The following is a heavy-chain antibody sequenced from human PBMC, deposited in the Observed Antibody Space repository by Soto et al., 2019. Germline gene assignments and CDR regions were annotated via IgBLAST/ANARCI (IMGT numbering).Heavy chain of an antibody. J-gene: IGHJ4*02. CDR2: IISTGTTI. V-gene: IGHV3-48*03. CDR3: ARAPLYSSHFDY. D-gene: IGHD6-19*01. CDR1: GFTFSSYE. Sequence: GGSLRLSCAASGFTFSSYEMNWVRQTPGKGLEWVSYIISTGTTIYYADSVKGRFTISRDNAKNSLYLQMNSLRAEDTAVYYCARAPLYSSHFDYWGRGTLVTVSS.